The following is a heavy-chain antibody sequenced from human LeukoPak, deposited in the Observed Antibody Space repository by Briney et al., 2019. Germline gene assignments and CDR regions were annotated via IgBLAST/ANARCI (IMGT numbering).Heavy chain of an antibody. CDR2: INSDGSST. CDR3: GRWLPSGSYTGVDY. Sequence: GGSLRLSCAASGFMFSSYWMHWVRQAPGKGLVWVSRINSDGSSTIYADSVKGRFTISRDNAKNTLYLQMNSLRAEDTAVYYCGRWLPSGSYTGVDYWGQGTLVTVSS. J-gene: IGHJ4*02. D-gene: IGHD1-26*01. V-gene: IGHV3-74*01. CDR1: GFMFSSYW.